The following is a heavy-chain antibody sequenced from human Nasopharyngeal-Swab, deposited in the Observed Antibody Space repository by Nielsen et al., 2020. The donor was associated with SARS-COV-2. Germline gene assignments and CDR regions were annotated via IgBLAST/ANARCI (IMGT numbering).Heavy chain of an antibody. CDR2: INTNTGNP. J-gene: IGHJ5*02. V-gene: IGHV7-4-1*02. D-gene: IGHD3-10*01. CDR3: ARGRYYGSGSYYNWFDP. Sequence: ASVKVSCKASGYTFTSYGISWVRQAPGQGLEWMGWINTNTGNPTYAQGFTGRFVFSLDTSVSTAYLQISSLKAEDTAVYYCARGRYYGSGSYYNWFDPWGQGTLVTVSS. CDR1: GYTFTSYG.